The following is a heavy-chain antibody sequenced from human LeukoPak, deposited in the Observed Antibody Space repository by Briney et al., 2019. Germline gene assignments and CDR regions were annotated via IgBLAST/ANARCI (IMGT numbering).Heavy chain of an antibody. D-gene: IGHD6-13*01. CDR3: ARGKLAAPGRTGYNWFDP. V-gene: IGHV1-2*02. CDR1: GYTFTGYY. Sequence: ASVKVSCKASGYTFTGYYIHWVRQAPGQGLEWMGWINPNSGGTNYAQKFRGRVTTPRDTSITTAYMELSGLRSDDTAIYYRARGKLAAPGRTGYNWFDPWGQGTLVTVSS. CDR2: INPNSGGT. J-gene: IGHJ5*02.